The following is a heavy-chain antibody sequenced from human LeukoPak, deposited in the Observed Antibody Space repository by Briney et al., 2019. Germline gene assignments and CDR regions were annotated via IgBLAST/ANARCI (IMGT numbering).Heavy chain of an antibody. J-gene: IGHJ6*03. D-gene: IGHD4-17*01. CDR3: ARAPKCTVTVCYYYMDV. CDR2: ISAYNGNT. V-gene: IGHV1-18*04. Sequence: ASVKVSCKASGYTFTNYYMHWVRQAPGQGLEWMGWISAYNGNTNYAQKLQGRVTMTTDTSTSTAYMELRSLRSDDTAVYYCARAPKCTVTVCYYYMDVWGKGTTVTISS. CDR1: GYTFTNYY.